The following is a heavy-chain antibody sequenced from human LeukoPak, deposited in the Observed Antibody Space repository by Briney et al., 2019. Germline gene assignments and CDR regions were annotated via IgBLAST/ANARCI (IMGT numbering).Heavy chain of an antibody. Sequence: GGSLRLSCAASGFTFSNHWMHWVRQAPGKGLMWVSRINRDGSRTDYADSVKGRFTISRDDAKNTLYLQVNSLRAEDTAVYLCARGGSDTAMAHDYRGQGTLVTVSS. J-gene: IGHJ4*02. CDR3: ARGGSDTAMAHDY. D-gene: IGHD5-18*01. CDR2: INRDGSRT. V-gene: IGHV3-74*01. CDR1: GFTFSNHW.